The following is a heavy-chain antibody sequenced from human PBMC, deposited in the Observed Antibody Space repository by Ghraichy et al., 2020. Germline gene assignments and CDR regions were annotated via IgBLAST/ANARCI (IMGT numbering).Heavy chain of an antibody. V-gene: IGHV1-18*01. J-gene: IGHJ3*02. Sequence: ASVKVSCKASGYTFTDYGISWVRQAPGQGLEWMGWISGNNDNTNFAPKFRDRVTVTTDTLSATAYLEVRSLTSDDTAIYYCARNSSARAFDIWGQGTMVTVSS. D-gene: IGHD4-11*01. CDR2: ISGNNDNT. CDR3: ARNSSARAFDI. CDR1: GYTFTDYG.